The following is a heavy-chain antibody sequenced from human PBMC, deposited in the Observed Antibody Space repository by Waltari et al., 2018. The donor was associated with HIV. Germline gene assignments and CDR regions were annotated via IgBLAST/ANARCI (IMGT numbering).Heavy chain of an antibody. CDR1: GGSVGSSGFS. V-gene: IGHV4-30-2*06. Sequence: RLQESGSGLLKPSQTLSLTCNVSGGSVGSSGFSWSWLRQSPGKGLEWIGYIYYTGSTYYNPSLKSRVNISLDRSKNQFSLRLSYVSAADTAVYYCARDRFCNGNGCSPSDAFDVWGQGRMVTVSS. D-gene: IGHD2-15*01. CDR3: ARDRFCNGNGCSPSDAFDV. CDR2: IYYTGST. J-gene: IGHJ3*01.